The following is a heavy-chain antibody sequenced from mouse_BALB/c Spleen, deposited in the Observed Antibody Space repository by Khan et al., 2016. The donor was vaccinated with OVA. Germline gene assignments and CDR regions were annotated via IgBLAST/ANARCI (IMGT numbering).Heavy chain of an antibody. D-gene: IGHD2-1*01. CDR2: IYPGNVNT. Sequence: VQLQESGPELVKPGASVRISCKASGYTFTSYYIHWVKQRPGQGLEWIGWIYPGNVNTDYNEKFKGKATLTADKSSSTAYMQLSSLTSEDSAVYFCARWGGNYPYYAMDYWGQGTSVTVSS. CDR3: ARWGGNYPYYAMDY. V-gene: IGHV1S56*01. CDR1: GYTFTSYY. J-gene: IGHJ4*01.